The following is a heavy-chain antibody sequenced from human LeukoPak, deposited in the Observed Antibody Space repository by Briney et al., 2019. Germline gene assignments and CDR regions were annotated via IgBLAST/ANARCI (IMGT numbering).Heavy chain of an antibody. CDR3: ARGEWDLLFDY. CDR1: GGSISGYY. J-gene: IGHJ4*02. V-gene: IGHV4-59*01. CDR2: IFYSGST. Sequence: SETLSLTCTVSGGSISGYYWSWIRQPPGKGLEWIGYIFYSGSTNYNPSLKSRVTISVDKSKNQFSLKLSSVTAADTAVYYCARGEWDLLFDYWGQGTLVTVSS. D-gene: IGHD1-26*01.